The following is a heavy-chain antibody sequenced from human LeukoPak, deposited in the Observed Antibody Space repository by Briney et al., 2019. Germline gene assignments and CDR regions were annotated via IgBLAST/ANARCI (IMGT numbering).Heavy chain of an antibody. J-gene: IGHJ5*02. CDR3: ARASFWESPINWFAP. CDR2: INPNSGGT. V-gene: IGHV1-2*02. D-gene: IGHD3-16*01. CDR1: GYTFTGYY. Sequence: HWASVKVSCKASGYTFTGYYMHWVRQAPGQGLEWMGWINPNSGGTNYAQKFQGRVTMTRDTSISTAYMELSRLRSEDTAVYYCARASFWESPINWFAPWGQGTLVTVSS.